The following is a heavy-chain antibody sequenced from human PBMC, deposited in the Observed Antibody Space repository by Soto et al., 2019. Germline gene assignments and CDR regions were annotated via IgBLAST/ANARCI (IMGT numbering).Heavy chain of an antibody. D-gene: IGHD2-15*01. Sequence: PSETLSLTCAVYGGSFSGYYWSWIRQPPGKGLEWIGEINHSGSTNYNPSLKSRVTISVDTSKNQFSLKLSSVTAADTAVYYCAGNHCSGGSCYPLLGYWGQGTLVTVSS. CDR3: AGNHCSGGSCYPLLGY. CDR1: GGSFSGYY. J-gene: IGHJ4*02. V-gene: IGHV4-34*01. CDR2: INHSGST.